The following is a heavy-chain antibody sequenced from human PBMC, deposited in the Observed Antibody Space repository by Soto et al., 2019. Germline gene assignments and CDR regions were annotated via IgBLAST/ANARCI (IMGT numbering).Heavy chain of an antibody. CDR3: ARRYGYSFDY. CDR2: IYNSGRT. D-gene: IGHD1-1*01. J-gene: IGHJ4*02. V-gene: IGHV4-59*08. CDR1: GGSISSYY. Sequence: SETLSLTCTVSGGSISSYYWSRIRQPPGKGLEWIGYIYNSGRTNYNPSLKSRVTISVDTSKNQFSLKLSSVTAADTAVYYCARRYGYSFDYWGQGTLVTVSS.